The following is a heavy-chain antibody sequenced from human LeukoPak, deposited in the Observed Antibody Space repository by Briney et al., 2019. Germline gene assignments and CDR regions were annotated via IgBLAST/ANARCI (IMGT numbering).Heavy chain of an antibody. CDR2: MYYSGST. CDR1: GGSISTYY. Sequence: SETLSLTCTVSGGSISTYYWSWIRQPPGKGLEWIGYMYYSGSTDYNPSLKSRVTISVDTSKNQFSLKLSSVTAADTAVYFCARAGCGGDCYSVRLWGQGTLVTVSP. CDR3: ARAGCGGDCYSVRL. V-gene: IGHV4-59*08. D-gene: IGHD2-21*02. J-gene: IGHJ4*02.